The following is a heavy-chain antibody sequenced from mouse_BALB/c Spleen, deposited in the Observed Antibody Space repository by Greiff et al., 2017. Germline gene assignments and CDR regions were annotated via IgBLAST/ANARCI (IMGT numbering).Heavy chain of an antibody. J-gene: IGHJ3*01. CDR1: GYTFTSYW. D-gene: IGHD2-14*01. V-gene: IGHV1-7*01. Sequence: VKLQQSGAELAKPGASVKMSCKASGYTFTSYWMHWVKQRPGQGLEWIGYINPSTGYTEYNQKFKDKATLTADKSSSTAYMQLSSLTSEDSAVYYCARDYRYDGREAWFAYWGQGTLVTVSA. CDR2: INPSTGYT. CDR3: ARDYRYDGREAWFAY.